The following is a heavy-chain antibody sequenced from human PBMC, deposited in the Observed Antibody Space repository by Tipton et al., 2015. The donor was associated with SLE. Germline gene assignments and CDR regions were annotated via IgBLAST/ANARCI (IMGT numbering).Heavy chain of an antibody. Sequence: TLSLTCTVPGGSISSYYWSWIRQHPGKGLEWIGYIYYSGSTYYNPSLKSRVTISVDTSKNQFSLKLSSVTAADTAVYYCARSTSGYSYVGYWGQGTLVTVSS. D-gene: IGHD5-18*01. CDR2: IYYSGST. CDR1: GGSISSYY. CDR3: ARSTSGYSYVGY. J-gene: IGHJ4*02. V-gene: IGHV4-59*12.